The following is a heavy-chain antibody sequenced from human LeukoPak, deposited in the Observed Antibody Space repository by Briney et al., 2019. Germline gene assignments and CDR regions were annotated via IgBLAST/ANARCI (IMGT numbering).Heavy chain of an antibody. D-gene: IGHD3-22*01. V-gene: IGHV3-15*01. J-gene: IGHJ4*02. Sequence: GGSLRLSCAASGFTLRNAWMSGVRQAPGKGVEGGGHIKSKTDGRTTDYAAPVKGRFTISRDDSKHTLYLQMTSLKTEDPAVYYCTTDGLRWTMTFDYWGQGTLVTVSS. CDR3: TTDGLRWTMTFDY. CDR1: GFTLRNAW. CDR2: IKSKTDGRTT.